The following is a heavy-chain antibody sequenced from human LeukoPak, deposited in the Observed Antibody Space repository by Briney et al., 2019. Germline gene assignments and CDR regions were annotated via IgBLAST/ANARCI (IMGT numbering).Heavy chain of an antibody. D-gene: IGHD4-17*01. V-gene: IGHV4-39*07. J-gene: IGHJ6*03. Sequence: SETLSLTCSVSGGSISSSSYYWGWIRQPPGKGLEWIGSIYYSGSTYYNPSLKSRVTISVDTSKNQFSLKLSSVTAADTAVYYCAREGPRTVTTFHYYYYMDVWGKGTTVTVSS. CDR1: GGSISSSSYY. CDR3: AREGPRTVTTFHYYYYMDV. CDR2: IYYSGST.